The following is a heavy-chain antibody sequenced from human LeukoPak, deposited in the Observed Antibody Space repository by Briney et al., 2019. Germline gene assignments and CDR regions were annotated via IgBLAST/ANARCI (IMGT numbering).Heavy chain of an antibody. J-gene: IGHJ4*02. V-gene: IGHV3-23*01. CDR2: ISGSGGST. CDR3: AKSRSITGTLAPDYFDY. Sequence: GGSLRLSCAASGFTFSSYAMSWVRQAPGKGLEWVSAISGSGGSTYYADSVKGRFTISRDNSKNTLYLQMNSLRAEDTAVYYCAKSRSITGTLAPDYFDYWGQGTLVTVSP. CDR1: GFTFSSYA. D-gene: IGHD1-20*01.